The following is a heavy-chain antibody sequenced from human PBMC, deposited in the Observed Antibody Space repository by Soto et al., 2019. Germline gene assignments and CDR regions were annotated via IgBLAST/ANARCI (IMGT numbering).Heavy chain of an antibody. CDR2: ISYDGSNK. D-gene: IGHD3-3*01. Sequence: ESGGGVVQPGRSLRLSCAASGFTFSSYGMHWVRQAPGKGLEWVAVISYDGSNKYYADSVKGRFTISRDNSKNTLYLQMNSLRAEDTAVYYCAKVRVVMTYNWFDPWGQGTLVTVSS. CDR1: GFTFSSYG. J-gene: IGHJ5*02. V-gene: IGHV3-30*18. CDR3: AKVRVVMTYNWFDP.